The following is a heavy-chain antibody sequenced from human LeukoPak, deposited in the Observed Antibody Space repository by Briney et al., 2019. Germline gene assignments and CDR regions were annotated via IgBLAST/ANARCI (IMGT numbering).Heavy chain of an antibody. Sequence: GGSLRLSCAASGFTFSSYGMHWVRQAPGKGLEWVSAISGSGGSTYYADSVKGRFTISRDNSKNTLYLQMNSLRAEDTAVYYCAKESSPRVDYDFWSGYYIDYWGQGTLVTVSS. J-gene: IGHJ4*02. CDR1: GFTFSSYG. CDR3: AKESSPRVDYDFWSGYYIDY. CDR2: ISGSGGST. D-gene: IGHD3-3*01. V-gene: IGHV3-23*01.